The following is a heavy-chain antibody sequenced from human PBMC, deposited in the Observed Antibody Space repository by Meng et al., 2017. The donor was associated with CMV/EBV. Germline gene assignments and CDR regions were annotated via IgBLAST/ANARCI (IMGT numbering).Heavy chain of an antibody. CDR3: ARDRLLGWFDP. D-gene: IGHD7-27*01. J-gene: IGHJ5*02. V-gene: IGHV3-74*01. Sequence: VQLLESGGGLVQPRGCLRLACAASGFTFSSYWMHWVRQAPGKGRVWVSRINSDGSSTSYADSVKGRFTISRDNAKNTLYLQMNSLRAEDTAVYYCARDRLLGWFDPWGQGTLVTVSS. CDR2: INSDGSST. CDR1: GFTFSSYW.